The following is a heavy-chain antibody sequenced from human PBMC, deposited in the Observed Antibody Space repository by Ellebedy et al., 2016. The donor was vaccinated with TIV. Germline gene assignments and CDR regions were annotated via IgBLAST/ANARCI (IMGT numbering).Heavy chain of an antibody. CDR2: TNHGGRT. CDR1: GGSFSGYY. J-gene: IGHJ5*02. CDR3: ARHFAHSRFDP. D-gene: IGHD2-15*01. Sequence: MPSETLSLTCAVYGGSFSGYYWSWIRQTPGKGLEWIGETNHGGRTNYNPSLKSRVTISVDTSKNQFSLRLFSVTAADTAVYYCARHFAHSRFDPWGQGTLVTVSS. V-gene: IGHV4-34*01.